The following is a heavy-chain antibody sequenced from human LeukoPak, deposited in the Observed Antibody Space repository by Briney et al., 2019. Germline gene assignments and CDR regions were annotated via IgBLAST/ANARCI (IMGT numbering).Heavy chain of an antibody. Sequence: GGSLRLSCAASGFIYSSYGMHWVRQAPGKGLEWVAVISYDGSNKYYADSVKGRFTISRDNSKNTLYLQMNSLRAEDTAVYYCARSLYNWNTGVDYWGQGTLVTVSS. CDR1: GFIYSSYG. J-gene: IGHJ4*02. D-gene: IGHD1/OR15-1a*01. CDR3: ARSLYNWNTGVDY. CDR2: ISYDGSNK. V-gene: IGHV3-30*03.